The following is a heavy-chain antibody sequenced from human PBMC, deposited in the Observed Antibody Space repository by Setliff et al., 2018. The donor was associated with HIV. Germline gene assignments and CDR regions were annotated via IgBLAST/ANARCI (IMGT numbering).Heavy chain of an antibody. D-gene: IGHD3-22*01. CDR2: IYHSGST. CDR1: GGSISSTNW. V-gene: IGHV4-4*02. Sequence: SETLSLTCAVSGGSISSTNWWCWVRQPPGKGLEWIGEIYHSGSTNYKPSLKSRVTISVDTSKNQFSLTLSSVTATDTAVYYCARDSDYYDSSGRHIRLFDYWGQGTLVTVSS. CDR3: ARDSDYYDSSGRHIRLFDY. J-gene: IGHJ4*02.